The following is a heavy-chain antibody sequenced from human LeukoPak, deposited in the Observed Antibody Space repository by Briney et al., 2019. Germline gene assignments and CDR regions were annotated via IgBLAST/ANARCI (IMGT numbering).Heavy chain of an antibody. CDR1: GYTLTSYD. Sequence: GASVKVSCKASGYTLTSYDINWVRQATGQGLEWMGWMNPNSGNTGYAQKFQGRVTITRNTSISTAYMELSSLRSEDTAVYYCARVSSGSLKVYYFDYWGQGTLVTVSS. D-gene: IGHD3-10*01. CDR3: ARVSSGSLKVYYFDY. CDR2: MNPNSGNT. V-gene: IGHV1-8*03. J-gene: IGHJ4*02.